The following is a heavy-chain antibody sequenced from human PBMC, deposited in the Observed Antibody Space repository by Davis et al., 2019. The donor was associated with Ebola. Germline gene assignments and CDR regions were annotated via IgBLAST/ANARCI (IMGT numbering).Heavy chain of an antibody. CDR1: GFTFSSYA. CDR2: ISYDGSNK. CDR3: ARGPY. Sequence: PGGSLRLSCSASGFTFSSYAMHWVRQAPGKGLEWVAVISYDGSNKYYADSVKGRFTISRDNAQNSMYLQMNSLRAEDTAVYYCARGPYWGQGTLVTVSS. J-gene: IGHJ4*02. V-gene: IGHV3-30-3*01.